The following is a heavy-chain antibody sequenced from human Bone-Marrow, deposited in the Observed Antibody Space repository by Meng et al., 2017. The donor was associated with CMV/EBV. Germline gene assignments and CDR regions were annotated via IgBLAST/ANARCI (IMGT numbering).Heavy chain of an antibody. V-gene: IGHV3-48*03. CDR3: ARDGPTIFGAGFDY. CDR2: ISSSGSTI. CDR1: GFTFSSYE. J-gene: IGHJ4*02. Sequence: GESLKISCAASGFTFSSYEMNWVRQAPGKRLEWVSYISSSGSTIYYADSVKGRFTISRDNAKNSLYLQMNSLRAEDTAVYYCARDGPTIFGAGFDYWGQGTLVTVSS. D-gene: IGHD3-3*01.